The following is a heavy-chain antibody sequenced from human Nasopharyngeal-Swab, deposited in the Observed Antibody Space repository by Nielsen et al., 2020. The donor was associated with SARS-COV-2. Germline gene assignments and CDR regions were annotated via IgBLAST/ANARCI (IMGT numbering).Heavy chain of an antibody. Sequence: GGSLRLSCAGSGVTFSTYSIHWVRQAPGKGLIWVSRISPDGRITNYADSVKGRFTISRDNAKNTLYLQMNTLSAEDTGVYYCARDCDTATCYRSAADTWGQGTLVTVSS. CDR2: ISPDGRIT. J-gene: IGHJ5*01. CDR3: ARDCDTATCYRSAADT. CDR1: GVTFSTYS. V-gene: IGHV3-74*01. D-gene: IGHD2-2*01.